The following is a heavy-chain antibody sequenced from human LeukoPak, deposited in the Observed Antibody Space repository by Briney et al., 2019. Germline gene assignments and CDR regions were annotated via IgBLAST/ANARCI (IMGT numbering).Heavy chain of an antibody. J-gene: IGHJ4*02. V-gene: IGHV4-30-2*01. CDR1: GGSISSGGYS. D-gene: IGHD5-24*01. CDR2: IYHSGST. Sequence: SETLSLTCAISGGSISSGGYSWSWIRQPPGKGLEWIGYIYHSGSTYYNPSLKSRVTISVDRSKNQFSLKLSSVTAADTAVYYCARGVEMATIIDYWGQGTLVTVSS. CDR3: ARGVEMATIIDY.